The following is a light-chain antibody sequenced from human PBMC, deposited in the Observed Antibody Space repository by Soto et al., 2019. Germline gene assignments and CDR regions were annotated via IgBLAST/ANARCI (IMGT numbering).Light chain of an antibody. J-gene: IGKJ5*01. CDR2: DAS. V-gene: IGKV3-11*01. Sequence: EIVLTQSPATLSLSPGDTATLSCRASQSVSTWLTWYQQKPGQAPRLLIYDASNRATGIPARFSGSGSGTDFTLTISSLEPEDCAVSYFQQRSNWITFGQGTRLEIE. CDR3: QQRSNWIT. CDR1: QSVSTW.